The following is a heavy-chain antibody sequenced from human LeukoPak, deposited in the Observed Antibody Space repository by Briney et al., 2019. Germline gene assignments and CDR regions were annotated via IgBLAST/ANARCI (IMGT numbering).Heavy chain of an antibody. V-gene: IGHV3-23*01. J-gene: IGHJ4*02. Sequence: PGGSLRLSCAASGFXFSSIAISWVRQAPDKGLEWVSTISGSGGGTYYADSVKGRFTISRDDSKNTLYLQMNSLRADDTAVYYCAKDLGRYRNNFFDYWGQGTLVTVSS. D-gene: IGHD1-26*01. CDR1: GFXFSSIA. CDR2: ISGSGGGT. CDR3: AKDLGRYRNNFFDY.